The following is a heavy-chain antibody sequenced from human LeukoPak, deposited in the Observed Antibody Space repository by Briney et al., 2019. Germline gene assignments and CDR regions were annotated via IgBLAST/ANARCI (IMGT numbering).Heavy chain of an antibody. J-gene: IGHJ4*02. CDR2: IYYSGST. D-gene: IGHD1-26*01. Sequence: KPSETLSLTCTVSGGSISSSSYYWGWIRQPPGKGLEWIGSIYYSGSTYYNPSLKSRVTISVDTSKNQFSLKLSSVTAADTAVYYCARGQVGATGFVDYWGQGTLVTVSS. V-gene: IGHV4-39*01. CDR3: ARGQVGATGFVDY. CDR1: GGSISSSSYY.